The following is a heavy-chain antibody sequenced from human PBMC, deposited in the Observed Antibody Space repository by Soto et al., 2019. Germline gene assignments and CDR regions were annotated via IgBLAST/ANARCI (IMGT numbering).Heavy chain of an antibody. J-gene: IGHJ3*02. CDR2: INAGDGDT. D-gene: IGHD3-16*01. V-gene: IGHV1-3*01. Sequence: QVQLVQSGAEVKKPGASVKVSCKASGYTFISYALHWVRQAPGQRLEWMGWINAGDGDTKYSQKFQGSVTITRDISATTGYMELSSLRSEDTAVYYCVGSAGGSPPWFDIWGQGTMVTVSS. CDR3: VGSAGGSPPWFDI. CDR1: GYTFISYA.